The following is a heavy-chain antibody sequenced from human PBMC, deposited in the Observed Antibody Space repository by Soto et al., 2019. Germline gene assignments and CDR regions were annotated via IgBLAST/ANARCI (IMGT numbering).Heavy chain of an antibody. J-gene: IGHJ5*01. CDR2: IYWDNDR. D-gene: IGHD3-16*01. CDR1: GFSLSNSGVG. CDR3: AHRVSYADSWDVCWFDS. Sequence: QITLKESGPSLVEPTQTLTLTCSFSGFSLSNSGVGVGWFRQAPGKALECLGIIYWDNDRRYNPSLKDRLSITKDTSKNQVVVAMTYMEPVDTGTYYCAHRVSYADSWDVCWFDSWGQGTPVTVS. V-gene: IGHV2-5*02.